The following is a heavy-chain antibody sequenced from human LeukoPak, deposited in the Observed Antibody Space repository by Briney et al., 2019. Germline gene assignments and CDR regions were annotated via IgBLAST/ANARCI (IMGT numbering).Heavy chain of an antibody. CDR1: GFTFSSYG. V-gene: IGHV3-33*06. CDR3: AKNYGSGSYGSDY. Sequence: GGSLRLSCAASGFTFSSYGMHWVRQAPGKGLEWVAVIWYDGSNKYYADSVKGRFTISRDNSKNTLYLQMNSLRAEDTAVYYCAKNYGSGSYGSDYWGQGTLVTVSS. CDR2: IWYDGSNK. D-gene: IGHD3-10*01. J-gene: IGHJ4*02.